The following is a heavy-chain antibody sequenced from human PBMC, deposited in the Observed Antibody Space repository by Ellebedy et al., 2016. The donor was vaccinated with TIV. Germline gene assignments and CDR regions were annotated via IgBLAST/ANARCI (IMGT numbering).Heavy chain of an antibody. Sequence: SLKISCAASGFTFSTYGMHWVRQAPGKGLEWVAVIWYDGSNGYYADSVKGRFTISRDNSKNTLYLQMNSLRAEDTAVYYCARASTSGWYILDYWGQGTLVSVSS. CDR1: GFTFSTYG. CDR3: ARASTSGWYILDY. D-gene: IGHD6-19*01. V-gene: IGHV3-33*01. J-gene: IGHJ4*02. CDR2: IWYDGSNG.